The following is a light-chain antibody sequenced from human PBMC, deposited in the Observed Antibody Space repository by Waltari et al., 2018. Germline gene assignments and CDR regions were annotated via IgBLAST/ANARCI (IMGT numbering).Light chain of an antibody. CDR1: QSSSSW. CDR2: QTS. Sequence: DIQMTQSPSTLSASVGDRVTITCRASQSSSSWLAWYQQKPGKAPKLLIYQTSTLDTGVPSRFGASGTGTEFTLTVSSLQPDDFATYYCQQYNSYPLTFGGGTNVEIK. V-gene: IGKV1-5*03. J-gene: IGKJ4*01. CDR3: QQYNSYPLT.